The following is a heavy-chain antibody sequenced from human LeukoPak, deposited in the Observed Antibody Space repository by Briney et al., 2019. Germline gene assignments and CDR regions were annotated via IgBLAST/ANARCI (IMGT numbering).Heavy chain of an antibody. D-gene: IGHD1-26*01. CDR1: GGTFSSYA. CDR2: IIPIFGTA. V-gene: IGHV1-69*06. Sequence: SVKVSCKASGGTFSSYAISWVRQAPGQGLEWMGGIIPIFGTANYAQKFQGRVTMTEDTSTDTAYMELSSLRSEDTAVYYCATQARGYYYYWGQGTLVSVSS. CDR3: ATQARGYYYY. J-gene: IGHJ4*02.